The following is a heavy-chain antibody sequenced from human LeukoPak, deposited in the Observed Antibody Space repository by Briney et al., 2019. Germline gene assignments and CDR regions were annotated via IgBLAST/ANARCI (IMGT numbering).Heavy chain of an antibody. CDR2: IIPIFGTA. Sequence: VASVKVSCKASGGTFSSYAISWVRQAPGQGLEWMGGIIPIFGTANYAQKFQGRVTITADESTSTAYMELSSLRSEDTAVYYCAREMVSRSWGFYGMDVWGQGTTVTVSS. D-gene: IGHD3-16*01. V-gene: IGHV1-69*13. CDR1: GGTFSSYA. J-gene: IGHJ6*02. CDR3: AREMVSRSWGFYGMDV.